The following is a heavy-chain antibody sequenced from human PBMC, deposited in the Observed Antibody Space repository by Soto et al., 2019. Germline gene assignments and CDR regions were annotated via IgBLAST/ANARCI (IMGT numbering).Heavy chain of an antibody. D-gene: IGHD3-3*01. CDR2: IYNSGIT. J-gene: IGHJ5*02. Sequence: SETLSLTCTVSSDSISSYYWIWIRQSPGKGLEWIGHIYNSGITYYNPSLKSRVVISIDTSRNQFSLRLNSLTAADRAVYFCARGVTVFGLVSRFWFDPWGQGTVVTVSS. CDR3: ARGVTVFGLVSRFWFDP. CDR1: SDSISSYY. V-gene: IGHV4-4*08.